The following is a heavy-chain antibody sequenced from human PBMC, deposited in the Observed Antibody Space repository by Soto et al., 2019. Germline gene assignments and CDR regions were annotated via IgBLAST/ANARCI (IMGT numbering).Heavy chain of an antibody. CDR3: ARSVQQWLEWLDP. D-gene: IGHD6-19*01. Sequence: QVQLVQSGAEVKKPGASVKVSCKASGYTFTSYGISWVRQAPGQGLEWMGWISTYNGNTNYAQKLQGRVTMTTDTTTSTDYMELRSLISDDTAVYYCARSVQQWLEWLDPWGQGTLVTVSS. CDR1: GYTFTSYG. J-gene: IGHJ5*02. CDR2: ISTYNGNT. V-gene: IGHV1-18*01.